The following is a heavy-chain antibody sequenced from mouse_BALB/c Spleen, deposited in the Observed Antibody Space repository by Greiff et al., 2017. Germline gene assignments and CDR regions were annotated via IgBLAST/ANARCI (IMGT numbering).Heavy chain of an antibody. D-gene: IGHD2-1*01. CDR3: ARGGNYGDWYFDV. J-gene: IGHJ1*01. CDR2: IWAGGST. Sequence: VQGVESGPGLVAPSQSLSITCTVSGFSLTSYGVHWVRQPPGKGLEWLGVIWAGGSTNYNSALMSRLSISKDNSKSQVFLKMNSLQTDDTAMYYCARGGNYGDWYFDVWGAGTTVTVSS. V-gene: IGHV2-9*02. CDR1: GFSLTSYG.